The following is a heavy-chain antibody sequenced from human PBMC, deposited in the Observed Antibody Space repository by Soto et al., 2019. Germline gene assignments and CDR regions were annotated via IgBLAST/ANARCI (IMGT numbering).Heavy chain of an antibody. J-gene: IGHJ3*02. CDR2: INPSGGST. CDR1: GYMFTSYY. V-gene: IGHV1-46*01. CDR3: ARVGMVGATDAFDI. D-gene: IGHD1-26*01. Sequence: ASVKVSCKSSGYMFTSYYMHWVRQAPGQGLEWMGIINPSGGSTSYAQKFQARVTMTRDTSTSTVYMELSSLRSEDTAVYYCARVGMVGATDAFDIWGQGTMVTVS.